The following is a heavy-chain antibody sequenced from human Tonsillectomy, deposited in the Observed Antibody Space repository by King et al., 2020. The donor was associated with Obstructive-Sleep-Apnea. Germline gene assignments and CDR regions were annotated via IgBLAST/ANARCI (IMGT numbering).Heavy chain of an antibody. CDR3: ARELCSSISCQGSDGLDV. CDR2: IYYSGST. V-gene: IGHV4-59*01. Sequence: VQLQESGPGLVKPSETLSLTCTVSGGSIDSNYWSWIRQFPGKGLEWIGYIYYSGSTNYNPSLESRVVISVDTSKNQFSLKLTSVTTADTAVYYCARELCSSISCQGSDGLDVWGQRTTVTVSS. CDR1: GGSIDSNY. J-gene: IGHJ6*02. D-gene: IGHD2-2*01.